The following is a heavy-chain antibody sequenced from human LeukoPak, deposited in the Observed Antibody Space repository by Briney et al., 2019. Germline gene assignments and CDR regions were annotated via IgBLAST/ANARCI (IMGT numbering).Heavy chain of an antibody. CDR2: ISGSGGST. CDR3: AKDLLNYYDSSGPH. D-gene: IGHD3-22*01. CDR1: GFTFSSYA. Sequence: PGGSLRLSCAASGFTFSSYAMSWVRQAPGKGLEWVSAISGSGGSTYYADSAKGRFTISRDNSKNTLYLQMNSLRAEDTAVYYCAKDLLNYYDSSGPHWGQGTLVTVSS. J-gene: IGHJ4*02. V-gene: IGHV3-23*01.